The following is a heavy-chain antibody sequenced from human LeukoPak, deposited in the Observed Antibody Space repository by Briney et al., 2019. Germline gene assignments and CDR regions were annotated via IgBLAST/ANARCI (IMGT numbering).Heavy chain of an antibody. CDR2: IYYSGST. D-gene: IGHD3-10*01. J-gene: IGHJ4*02. Sequence: PSEALSLTCTVSGVTFSRSTNSRGWIRQPPGKGLEWIGSIYYSGSTYYNSSLKSRATISVDTSKNDFSLRLSSVTVADTTVYFCARLSLASGRYYNFHFDYWGQGTLVTVSS. CDR3: ARLSLASGRYYNFHFDY. CDR1: GVTFSRSTNS. V-gene: IGHV4-39*02.